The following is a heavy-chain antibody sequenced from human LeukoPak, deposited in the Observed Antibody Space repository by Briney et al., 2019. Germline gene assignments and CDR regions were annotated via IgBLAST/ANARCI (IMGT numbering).Heavy chain of an antibody. J-gene: IGHJ4*02. D-gene: IGHD3-22*01. Sequence: ASVKVSCKASGYTFTGYYMHWVRQAPGQGLEWMGRINPNSGGTNYAQKFQGRVAMTRDTSISTAYMELSRLRSDDTAVYYCARNYYDSSGYVDYWGQGTLVTVSS. V-gene: IGHV1-2*06. CDR1: GYTFTGYY. CDR3: ARNYYDSSGYVDY. CDR2: INPNSGGT.